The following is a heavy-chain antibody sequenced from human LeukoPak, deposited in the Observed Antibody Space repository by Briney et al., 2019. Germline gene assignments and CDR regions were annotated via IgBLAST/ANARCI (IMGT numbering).Heavy chain of an antibody. CDR2: ISGSGGST. V-gene: IGHV3-23*01. J-gene: IGHJ4*02. CDR1: GFTFSSYA. CDR3: AKKDPGCGGDCLIDY. Sequence: PGGSLRLSCAASGFTFSSYAMSWVRQAPGKGLEWGSAISGSGGSTYYADSVKVRFTISRDNSKNTLYLQMNSLRAEDTAVYYCAKKDPGCGGDCLIDYWGQGTLVTVSS. D-gene: IGHD2-21*02.